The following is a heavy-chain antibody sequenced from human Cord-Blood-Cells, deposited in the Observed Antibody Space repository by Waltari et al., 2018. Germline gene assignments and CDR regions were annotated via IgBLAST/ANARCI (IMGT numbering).Heavy chain of an antibody. CDR1: GFTFSSYA. J-gene: IGHJ3*02. V-gene: IGHV3-30-3*01. Sequence: QVQLVESGGGVVQPGRSLRLSCAASGFTFSSYAMHWVRQAPGKGLGWVAVISYDGSNKYYADSVKGRFTISRDNSKNTLYLQMNSLRAEDTAVYYCARITGDLAFDIWGQGTMVTVSS. CDR2: ISYDGSNK. CDR3: ARITGDLAFDI. D-gene: IGHD7-27*01.